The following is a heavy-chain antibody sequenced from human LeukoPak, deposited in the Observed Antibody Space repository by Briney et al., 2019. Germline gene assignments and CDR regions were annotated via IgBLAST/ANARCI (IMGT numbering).Heavy chain of an antibody. J-gene: IGHJ4*02. CDR3: ARGAIVGAPYFDY. Sequence: ASVKVSCKASGYTFTGYYMHWVRQAPGQGLEWMGWINPNSGGTNYAQKFHGRVTMTRDTSISTAYMELSRLRSDDTAVYYCARGAIVGAPYFDYWGQGTLVTVSS. CDR1: GYTFTGYY. CDR2: INPNSGGT. V-gene: IGHV1-2*02. D-gene: IGHD1-26*01.